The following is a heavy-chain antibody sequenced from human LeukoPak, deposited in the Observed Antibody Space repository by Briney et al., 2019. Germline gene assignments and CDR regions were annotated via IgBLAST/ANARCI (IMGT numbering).Heavy chain of an antibody. CDR3: ARTTAIYDVLIYYFDY. J-gene: IGHJ4*02. V-gene: IGHV3-30*04. CDR2: VSYDGSNK. D-gene: IGHD3-9*01. Sequence: PGRSLRLSCAASGFTFSVYAMHWVRQAPGKGLEWVAVVSYDGSNKYYADSVKGRFTISRDNSKNTLYLQMNSLRAEDTAVYYCARTTAIYDVLIYYFDYWGQGTLVTVSS. CDR1: GFTFSVYA.